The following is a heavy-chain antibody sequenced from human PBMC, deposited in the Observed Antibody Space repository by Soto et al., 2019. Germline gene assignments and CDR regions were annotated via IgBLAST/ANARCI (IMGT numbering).Heavy chain of an antibody. Sequence: GGSLRLSCAASGFTFSSYGMHWVRQAPGKGLEWVAVIWYDGSNKYYADSVKGRFTISRDNSKNTLYLQMNSLRAEDTAVYYCARSRNYYDSSGYYYVDDLFDYWGQGTLVTVSS. CDR2: IWYDGSNK. D-gene: IGHD3-22*01. V-gene: IGHV3-33*01. CDR1: GFTFSSYG. J-gene: IGHJ4*02. CDR3: ARSRNYYDSSGYYYVDDLFDY.